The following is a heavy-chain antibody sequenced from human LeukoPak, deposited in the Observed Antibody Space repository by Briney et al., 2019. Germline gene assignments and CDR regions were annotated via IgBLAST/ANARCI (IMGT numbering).Heavy chain of an antibody. CDR1: GFTFSSYG. D-gene: IGHD3-3*01. J-gene: IGHJ4*02. CDR3: AGSRGFLEWLLYY. CDR2: IWYDGSNK. Sequence: QTGRSLRLSCAASGFTFSSYGMHWVRQAPGKGLEWVAVIWYDGSNKYYADSVKGRFTISRDNSKNTLYLQMNSLRAEDTAVYYCAGSRGFLEWLLYYWGQGTLVTVSS. V-gene: IGHV3-33*01.